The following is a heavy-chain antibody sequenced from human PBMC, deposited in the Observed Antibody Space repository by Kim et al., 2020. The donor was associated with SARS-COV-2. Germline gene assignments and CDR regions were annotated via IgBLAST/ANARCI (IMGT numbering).Heavy chain of an antibody. D-gene: IGHD2-8*02. CDR1: GGSVSSGSYY. Sequence: SETLSRTCTVSGGSVSSGSYYWSWIRQPPGKGLEWIGYIYYSGSTNYNPSLKSRVTISVDTSKNQFSLKLSSVTAADTAVYYCARDRGTADAFDIWGQGT. CDR2: IYYSGST. J-gene: IGHJ3*02. CDR3: ARDRGTADAFDI. V-gene: IGHV4-61*01.